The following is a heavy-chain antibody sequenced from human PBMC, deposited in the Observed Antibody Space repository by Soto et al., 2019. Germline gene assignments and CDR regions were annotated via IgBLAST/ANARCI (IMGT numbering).Heavy chain of an antibody. CDR1: GGSINNGDYY. J-gene: IGHJ4*02. D-gene: IGHD3-10*01. CDR2: IYYSGST. CDR3: ARGRVSPYYYGSGSYYARGNFDY. Sequence: PSETLSLTCTVSGGSINNGDYYWSWIRQPPEKGLEWIGYIYYSGSTYYNPSLKSRVTISVDTSKNQFSLKLSSVTAADTVVYYCARGRVSPYYYGSGSYYARGNFDYWGQGTLVTVSS. V-gene: IGHV4-30-4*01.